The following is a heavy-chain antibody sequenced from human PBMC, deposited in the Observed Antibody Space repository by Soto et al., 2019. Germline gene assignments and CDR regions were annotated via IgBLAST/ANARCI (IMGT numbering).Heavy chain of an antibody. J-gene: IGHJ6*02. D-gene: IGHD2-15*01. Sequence: PSETLSLTCAVYGGSFSGYYLSWIRQPPGKGLEWIGEINHSGSTNYNPSLKSRVTISVDTSKNQFSLKLSSVTAADTAVYYCARRGKLVVAATKGMDVWGQGTTVTVSS. CDR1: GGSFSGYY. CDR3: ARRGKLVVAATKGMDV. V-gene: IGHV4-34*01. CDR2: INHSGST.